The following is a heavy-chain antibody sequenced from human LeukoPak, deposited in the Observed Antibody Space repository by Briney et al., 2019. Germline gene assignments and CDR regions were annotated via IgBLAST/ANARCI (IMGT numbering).Heavy chain of an antibody. CDR3: ARGVTYYDFWSGYYTYPDYYYGMDV. CDR2: INWNGGST. J-gene: IGHJ6*02. Sequence: GGSLRLSCSASGFTFSSYAMHWVRQAPGKGLEWVSGINWNGGSTGYADSVKGRFTISRDNAKNSLYLQMNSLRAEDTALYHCARGVTYYDFWSGYYTYPDYYYGMDVWGQGTTVTVSS. V-gene: IGHV3-20*01. D-gene: IGHD3-3*01. CDR1: GFTFSSYA.